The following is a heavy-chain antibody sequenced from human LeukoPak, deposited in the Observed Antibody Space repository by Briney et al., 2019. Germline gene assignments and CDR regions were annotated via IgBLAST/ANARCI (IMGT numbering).Heavy chain of an antibody. CDR1: GGSISSSSYY. Sequence: SETLSLTCTVSGGSISSSSYYWGWIRQPPGKGLEWIGSIYYSGSTYYNPSLKSRVTISVDTSKNQFSLKLSSVTAADTAVYYCARPRRVQDAFDIWGQGTMVTVSS. CDR2: IYYSGST. V-gene: IGHV4-39*01. J-gene: IGHJ3*02. CDR3: ARPRRVQDAFDI.